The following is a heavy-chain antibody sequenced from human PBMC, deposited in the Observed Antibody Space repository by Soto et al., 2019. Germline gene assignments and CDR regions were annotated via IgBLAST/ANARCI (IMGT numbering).Heavy chain of an antibody. CDR1: GGSINSSNW. CDR2: IYHSGRT. V-gene: IGHV4-4*02. CDR3: AGYYGSGSYYLDWFDP. J-gene: IGHJ5*02. Sequence: QVQLQESGPGLVKPSGTLSLTCAVSGGSINSSNWWTWVRQPPGQGLEWIGEIYHSGRTNYNPSRKSRVTISIVTSKNQFSLKLASVTAADTAVYYCAGYYGSGSYYLDWFDPWGQGTLVTVSS. D-gene: IGHD3-10*01.